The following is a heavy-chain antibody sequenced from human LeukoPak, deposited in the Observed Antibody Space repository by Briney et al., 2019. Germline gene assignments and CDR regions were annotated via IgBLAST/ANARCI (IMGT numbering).Heavy chain of an antibody. Sequence: GASVKVSCKASGYTFTGYYMHWVRQAPGQGLEWMGRINPNSGGTNYAQKFQGRVTMTRDTSISTAYMELSRLRSDDTAVYYCARDCCGGSCYSHWGQGTLVTVSS. V-gene: IGHV1-2*06. CDR1: GYTFTGYY. CDR3: ARDCCGGSCYSH. D-gene: IGHD2-15*01. J-gene: IGHJ4*02. CDR2: INPNSGGT.